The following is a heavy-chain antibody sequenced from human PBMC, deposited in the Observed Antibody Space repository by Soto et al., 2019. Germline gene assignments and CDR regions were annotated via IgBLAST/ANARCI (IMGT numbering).Heavy chain of an antibody. CDR2: MNPNSGNT. Sequence: GASVKVSCTASGYTFTSYDINWVRQATGQGLEWMGWMNPNSGNTGYAQKFQGRVTMTRNTSISTAYMELSSLRSEDTAVYYCARGVHYDYIWGSYRNFYYYYMDVWGKGTTVTVSS. CDR1: GYTFTSYD. D-gene: IGHD3-16*02. J-gene: IGHJ6*03. V-gene: IGHV1-8*01. CDR3: ARGVHYDYIWGSYRNFYYYYMDV.